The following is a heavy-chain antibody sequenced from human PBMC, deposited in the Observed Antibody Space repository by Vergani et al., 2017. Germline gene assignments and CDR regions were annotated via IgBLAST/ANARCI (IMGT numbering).Heavy chain of an antibody. Sequence: QVQLVQSGAEVKKPGASVKVSCKASGYTFTSYYMHWVRQAPGQGLEWMGIINPSGGSTSYAQKFQGRVTMTRDTSTSTVYMELSSLRSEDTAVYYCAREWSGGFDWLTNXFDPWGQGTLVTVSS. D-gene: IGHD3-9*01. CDR2: INPSGGST. J-gene: IGHJ5*02. CDR3: AREWSGGFDWLTNXFDP. V-gene: IGHV1-46*01. CDR1: GYTFTSYY.